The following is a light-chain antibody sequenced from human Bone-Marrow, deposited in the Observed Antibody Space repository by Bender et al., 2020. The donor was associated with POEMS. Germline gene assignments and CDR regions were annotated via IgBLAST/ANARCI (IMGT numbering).Light chain of an antibody. Sequence: QSALTQPASVSGSPGQSITISCTGTSSDVGTYNLVSWYQQHPGQAPKLMIYDVSKRPSGVSNRFSGSKSGNTASLTISGLQAEDEGDYYCCSYSTSGILLFGGGTKLTVL. J-gene: IGLJ2*01. CDR2: DVS. CDR3: CSYSTSGILL. CDR1: SSDVGTYNL. V-gene: IGLV2-23*02.